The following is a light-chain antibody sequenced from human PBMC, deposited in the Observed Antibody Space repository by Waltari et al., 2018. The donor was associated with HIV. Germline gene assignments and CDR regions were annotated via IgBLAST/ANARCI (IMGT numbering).Light chain of an antibody. CDR3: QSYDSSLVI. CDR1: SPNVGAGSH. V-gene: IGLV1-40*01. CDR2: GNN. J-gene: IGLJ2*01. Sequence: QSVLTQPPSVSGAPGQRVTISCTGSSPNVGAGSHVHWYQQLPGTTPKLLIYGNNNRPSGVPDRFSGSKSGTSASLAITGLQADDEADYYCQSYDSSLVIFGGGTKLTVL.